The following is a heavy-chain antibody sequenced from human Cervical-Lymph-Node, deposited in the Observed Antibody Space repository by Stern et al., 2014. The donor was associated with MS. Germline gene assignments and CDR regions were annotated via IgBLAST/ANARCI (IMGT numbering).Heavy chain of an antibody. CDR2: FDPDDAET. Sequence: QVQLVQSGAEVKKPGASVKVSCKASGYSLTALSMHWVRQPPGKGLEWMGGFDPDDAETIYAQQFEGILTMTEDTSVDTAYMELSSLRSEDTAVYYCVRYGDYVDAFDMWGQGTMVTVSS. J-gene: IGHJ3*02. CDR1: GYSLTALS. D-gene: IGHD4-17*01. CDR3: VRYGDYVDAFDM. V-gene: IGHV1-24*01.